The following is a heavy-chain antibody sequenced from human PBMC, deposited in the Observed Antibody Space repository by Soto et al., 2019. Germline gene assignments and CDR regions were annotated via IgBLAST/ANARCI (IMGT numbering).Heavy chain of an antibody. D-gene: IGHD1-26*01. J-gene: IGHJ4*02. CDR1: GFTFRTYG. Sequence: VQLVESGGGVVQPGRSLRLSCAASGFTFRTYGMYWVRQAPGKGLEWVAVIWYDASNKYYADSVKGRFTISRDNSENTLYLQMNSLSAEDTAVYYCARGRVDGGERDLWGQGTLVTVSS. V-gene: IGHV3-33*01. CDR3: ARGRVDGGERDL. CDR2: IWYDASNK.